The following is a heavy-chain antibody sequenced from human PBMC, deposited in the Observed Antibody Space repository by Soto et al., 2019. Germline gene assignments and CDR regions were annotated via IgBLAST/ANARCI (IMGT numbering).Heavy chain of an antibody. CDR1: GGSISSYY. D-gene: IGHD6-6*01. CDR2: IYYSGST. V-gene: IGHV4-59*01. J-gene: IGHJ6*02. Sequence: SETLSLTCTVSGGSISSYYWSWIRQPPGKGLEWIGYIYYSGSTNYNPSLKSRVTISVDTSKNQFSLKLSSVTAADTAVYYCARGPSTPYYYYGMDVWGQGTTVTVSS. CDR3: ARGPSTPYYYYGMDV.